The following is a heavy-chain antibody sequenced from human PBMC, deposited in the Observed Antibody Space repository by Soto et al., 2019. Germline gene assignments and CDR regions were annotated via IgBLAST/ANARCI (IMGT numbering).Heavy chain of an antibody. Sequence: QVQLVESGGGLVKPGGSLRLSCAASGFTFSDYYMSWIRQAPGKGLEWVSYISSSCSTISYADSVKGRFTISRDKAKKSLYLQMNSLRAEETAVYYCERFSRVVGAFDIGGQGTMVSVSS. D-gene: IGHD2-15*01. CDR1: GFTFSDYY. CDR2: ISSSCSTI. V-gene: IGHV3-11*01. CDR3: ERFSRVVGAFDI. J-gene: IGHJ3*02.